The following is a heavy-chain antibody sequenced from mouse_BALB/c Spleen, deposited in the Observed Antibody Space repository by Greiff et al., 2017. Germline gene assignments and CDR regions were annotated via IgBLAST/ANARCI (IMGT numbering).Heavy chain of an antibody. CDR3: AREGITTWFAY. Sequence: VQLKESGPGLVAPSQSLSITCTVSGFSLTGYGVNWVRQPPGKGLEWLGMIWGDGSTDYNSALKSRLSISKDNSKSQVFLKMNSLQTDDTARYYCAREGITTWFAYWGQGTLVTVSA. CDR1: GFSLTGYG. J-gene: IGHJ3*01. CDR2: IWGDGST. D-gene: IGHD2-4*01. V-gene: IGHV2-6-7*01.